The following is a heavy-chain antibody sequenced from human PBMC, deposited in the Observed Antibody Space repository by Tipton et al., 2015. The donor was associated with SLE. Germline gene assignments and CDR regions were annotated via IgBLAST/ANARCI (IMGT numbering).Heavy chain of an antibody. D-gene: IGHD6-13*01. CDR3: ARDLLGSSWPNYYWYGMDV. V-gene: IGHV4-39*07. Sequence: TLSLTCTVSGGSISSSSYYWGWIRQPPGKGLEWIGSIYYSGSTYYNPSLKSRATISVDTSKNQFSLKLSSVTAADTAVYYCARDLLGSSWPNYYWYGMDVWGQGTTVTVSS. J-gene: IGHJ6*02. CDR1: GGSISSSSYY. CDR2: IYYSGST.